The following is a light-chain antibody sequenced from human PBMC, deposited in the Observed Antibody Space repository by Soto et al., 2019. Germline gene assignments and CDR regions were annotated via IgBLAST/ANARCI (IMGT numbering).Light chain of an antibody. J-gene: IGLJ3*02. CDR3: SSYAGSYSRV. V-gene: IGLV2-8*01. CDR2: AVS. CDR1: SRDVGIYNY. Sequence: QSVLTQPPSASGSPGQSVTISCTGTSRDVGIYNYVSWFQQYPGKAPKLMIYAVSRRPSGVPDRFSGSKSGNTASLTVSGLQAEDEADYYCSSYAGSYSRVFGGGTKLTVL.